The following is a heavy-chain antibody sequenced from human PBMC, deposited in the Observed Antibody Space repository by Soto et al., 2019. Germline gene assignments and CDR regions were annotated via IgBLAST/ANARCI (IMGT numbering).Heavy chain of an antibody. CDR3: ARDPRYSSSSGWFDP. D-gene: IGHD6-6*01. CDR1: GGSISSGGYY. Sequence: PSETLSLTCTVSGGSISSGGYYWSWIRQHPGKGLEWIGYIYYSGSTYYNPSLKSRVTISVDTSKNQFSLKLSSVTAADTAVYYCARDPRYSSSSGWFDPWGQGTLVTVSS. J-gene: IGHJ5*02. CDR2: IYYSGST. V-gene: IGHV4-31*03.